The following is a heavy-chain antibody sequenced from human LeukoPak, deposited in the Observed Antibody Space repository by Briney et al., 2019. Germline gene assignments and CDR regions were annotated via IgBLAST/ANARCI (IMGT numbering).Heavy chain of an antibody. CDR2: IYHSGST. CDR1: GGSISSGGYS. CDR3: AENNDILTGPVFYY. Sequence: SETLSLTCAVSGGSISSGGYSWSWIRQPPGKGLEWIGYIYHSGSTYYNPSLKSRVTISVDTSKNQFSLKLSSVTAADTAVYYCAENNDILTGPVFYYWGQGTLVTVSS. J-gene: IGHJ4*02. V-gene: IGHV4-30-2*01. D-gene: IGHD3-9*01.